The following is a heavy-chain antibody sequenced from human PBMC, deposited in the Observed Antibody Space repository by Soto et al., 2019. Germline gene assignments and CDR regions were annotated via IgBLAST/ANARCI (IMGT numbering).Heavy chain of an antibody. CDR3: AGDQPGYSYGYGLGY. J-gene: IGHJ4*02. D-gene: IGHD5-18*01. CDR1: GFTFSSYS. Sequence: EVQLVESGGGLVKPGGSLRLSCAASGFTFSSYSMNWVRQAPGKGLEWVSSISSSSSYIYYADSVKGRFTISRDNAKNSLYQQITSLRAEDTAVYNSAGDQPGYSYGYGLGYWGQGTLVTVSS. V-gene: IGHV3-21*01. CDR2: ISSSSSYI.